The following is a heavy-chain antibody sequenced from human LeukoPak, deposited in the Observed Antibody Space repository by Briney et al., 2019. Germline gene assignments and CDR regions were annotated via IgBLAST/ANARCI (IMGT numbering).Heavy chain of an antibody. CDR1: GFTFSSYG. Sequence: PGGTLRLSCAASGFTFSSYGMSWVRQAPGKGLEWVSAIRGSGIRTYYADSVNGRFTISRDNSKNTLYLQMNSLRAEDTAVYYCAKLETTVTTHYYYYMDVWGKGTTVTISS. V-gene: IGHV3-23*01. D-gene: IGHD4-17*01. CDR2: IRGSGIRT. J-gene: IGHJ6*03. CDR3: AKLETTVTTHYYYYMDV.